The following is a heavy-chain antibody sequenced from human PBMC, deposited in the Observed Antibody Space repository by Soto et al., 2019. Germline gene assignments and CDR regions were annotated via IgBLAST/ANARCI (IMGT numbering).Heavy chain of an antibody. V-gene: IGHV2-5*01. CDR1: GFSLSTSGLG. Sequence: QITLKESGPTLVRPTQTLTLTCTFSGFSLSTSGLGVGWIRQPPGKALEWLALIYWNDDKRYSPSLKARLTITKDNSNNLVVLTMTNMAPVDTATYYCAHRPSGWYLFDYWGQGTLVTVSS. CDR2: IYWNDDK. J-gene: IGHJ4*02. D-gene: IGHD6-19*01. CDR3: AHRPSGWYLFDY.